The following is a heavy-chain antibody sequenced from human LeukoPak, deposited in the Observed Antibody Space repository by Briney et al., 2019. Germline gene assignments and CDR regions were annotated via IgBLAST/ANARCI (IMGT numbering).Heavy chain of an antibody. Sequence: SETPSLTCTVSGGSISSYYWSWTRQPPGKGLEWIGYIYYSGSTNYNPSLKSRVTISVDTSKNQFSLKLSSVTAADTAVYYCARVSPNYYDSSGYYYPRAFDIWGQGTMVTVSS. D-gene: IGHD3-22*01. J-gene: IGHJ3*02. V-gene: IGHV4-59*01. CDR1: GGSISSYY. CDR3: ARVSPNYYDSSGYYYPRAFDI. CDR2: IYYSGST.